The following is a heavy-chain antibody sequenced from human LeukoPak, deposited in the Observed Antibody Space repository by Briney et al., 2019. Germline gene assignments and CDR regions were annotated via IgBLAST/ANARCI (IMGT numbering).Heavy chain of an antibody. J-gene: IGHJ3*02. CDR3: ARDNWNDVEGAFDI. CDR2: IDGSGRNT. Sequence: PGGSLRLSCVASGFTFSRYAMSWVRQAPGKGLEWVSAIDGSGRNTYYADSVKGRFTMSRDNSKNTLYLQMNSLRAEDTAIYYCARDNWNDVEGAFDIWGQGTMVTVSS. V-gene: IGHV3-23*01. D-gene: IGHD1-20*01. CDR1: GFTFSRYA.